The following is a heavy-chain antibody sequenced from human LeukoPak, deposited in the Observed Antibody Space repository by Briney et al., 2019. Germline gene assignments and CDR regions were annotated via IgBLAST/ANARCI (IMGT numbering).Heavy chain of an antibody. CDR1: GYRFTNYG. V-gene: IGHV1-18*01. CDR2: ISTYNGNT. Sequence: ASVTVSCKASGYRFTNYGISWVRQAPGQGLEWMGWISTYNGNTNYPENLQGRVTLTTDTSTSTVYMELRSLRPDDTAVYYCARDHSIYFYGSGSFADYWGQGNLVTVSS. J-gene: IGHJ4*02. D-gene: IGHD3-10*01. CDR3: ARDHSIYFYGSGSFADY.